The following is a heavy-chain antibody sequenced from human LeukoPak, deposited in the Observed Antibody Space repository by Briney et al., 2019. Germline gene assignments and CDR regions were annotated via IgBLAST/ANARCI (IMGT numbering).Heavy chain of an antibody. CDR3: ARDGRYMTYSYDI. CDR2: ITSNGGTM. J-gene: IGHJ3*02. V-gene: IGHV3-11*04. Sequence: SGGSLRLSCAASGFTFSDYYMGWIRQAPGKGLEWHSYITSNGGTMYYADSVKGRFTISRDNAKNSLYLLMNSLRAEDTAVYYRARDGRYMTYSYDIWGQGTMVTVSS. D-gene: IGHD3-16*02. CDR1: GFTFSDYY.